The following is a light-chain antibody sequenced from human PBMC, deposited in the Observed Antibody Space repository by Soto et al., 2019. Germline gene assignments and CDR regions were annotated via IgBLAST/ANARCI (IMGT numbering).Light chain of an antibody. J-gene: IGLJ1*01. Sequence: QSALTQPASASGSPGQSITISCTGTSSDGGGYNYVSWYQQHPGKAPKLMIYKVSNRPSGVSNRCSGSKSGNTASLTISGLQAEDEADYYCSSYTSSSTLGVFGTGTKLTVL. CDR1: SSDGGGYNY. CDR3: SSYTSSSTLGV. CDR2: KVS. V-gene: IGLV2-14*01.